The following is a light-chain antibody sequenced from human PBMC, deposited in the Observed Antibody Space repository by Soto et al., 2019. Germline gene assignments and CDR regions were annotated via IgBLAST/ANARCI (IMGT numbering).Light chain of an antibody. Sequence: ETVMTQSPATLSVSPGERVTLSCRASQSVSGKVAWYQQMPGQPPSLLIYAASTRATGVPARFSGSGSGTEFTLTITSLQTEDFAVYFCQQYANWPPVIFGGGTKVEIK. CDR1: QSVSGK. CDR3: QQYANWPPVI. CDR2: AAS. J-gene: IGKJ4*01. V-gene: IGKV3-15*01.